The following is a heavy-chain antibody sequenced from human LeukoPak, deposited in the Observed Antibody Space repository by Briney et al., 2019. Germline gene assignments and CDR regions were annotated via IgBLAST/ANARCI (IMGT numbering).Heavy chain of an antibody. V-gene: IGHV4-39*02. Sequence: SETLSLTCTVSGGSISSSIHYWGWFRQPPGKGLEWIGSIYYNVATYYNSSLKSRVTISVDTSKNHLSLKLSSVTAADTAVYYCARVRDGYNRNWAYWGQGTLVTVSS. CDR1: GGSISSSIHY. J-gene: IGHJ4*02. D-gene: IGHD5-24*01. CDR3: ARVRDGYNRNWAY. CDR2: IYYNVAT.